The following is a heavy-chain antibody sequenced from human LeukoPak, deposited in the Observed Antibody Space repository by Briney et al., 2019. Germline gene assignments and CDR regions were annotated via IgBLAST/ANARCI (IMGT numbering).Heavy chain of an antibody. J-gene: IGHJ6*02. CDR3: ARGGVPHSSSSDYYYGMDV. CDR1: GGSISSYY. V-gene: IGHV4-59*01. D-gene: IGHD6-6*01. CDR2: IYYSGST. Sequence: SETLSLTCTVSGGSISSYYWSWIRQPPGKGLEWIGYIYYSGSTNYNPSLKSRVTISVDTSKNQFSLKLSSVTAADTAVYYCARGGVPHSSSSDYYYGMDVWGQGTTVTVSS.